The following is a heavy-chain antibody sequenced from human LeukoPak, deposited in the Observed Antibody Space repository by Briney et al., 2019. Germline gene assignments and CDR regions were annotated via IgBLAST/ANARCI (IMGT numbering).Heavy chain of an antibody. Sequence: GGSLRLSCAATGFTFSSYAMSWVRQAPGKGLEWVSAISGSGGSTYYADSVKGRFTISRDNSKNTLYLQMNSLRAEDTAVYYCAKAGGKYSSSWYEDYWGQGTLVTVSS. CDR1: GFTFSSYA. V-gene: IGHV3-23*01. CDR3: AKAGGKYSSSWYEDY. D-gene: IGHD6-13*01. J-gene: IGHJ4*02. CDR2: ISGSGGST.